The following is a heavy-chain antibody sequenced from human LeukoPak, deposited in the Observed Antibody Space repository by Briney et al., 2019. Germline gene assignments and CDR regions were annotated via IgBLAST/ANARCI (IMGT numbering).Heavy chain of an antibody. Sequence: SETLSLTCAVSGGSISSSNWWSWVRQPPGEWLEWIGQIHHSGSTDYNPSLKSRVTVSVDKSKNQLYLKLSSVSAADTPVYYCAIAAIIRGAFDIWGQGTMVTVSS. CDR3: AIAAIIRGAFDI. J-gene: IGHJ3*02. D-gene: IGHD2-21*01. V-gene: IGHV4-4*02. CDR2: IHHSGST. CDR1: GGSISSSNW.